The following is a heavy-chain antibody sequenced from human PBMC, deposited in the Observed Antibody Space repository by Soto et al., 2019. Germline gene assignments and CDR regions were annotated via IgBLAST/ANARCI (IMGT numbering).Heavy chain of an antibody. J-gene: IGHJ4*02. CDR2: IIPILGIA. D-gene: IGHD2-15*01. CDR3: ARDRPPRGCSGGSCYSPFDY. V-gene: IGHV1-69*04. CDR1: GGTFSSYT. Sequence: SVKVSCKASGGTFSSYTISWVRQAPGQGLEWMGRIIPILGIANYAQKFQGRVTITADKSTSTAYMELSSLRSEDTAVYYCARDRPPRGCSGGSCYSPFDYWGQGTLVTVSS.